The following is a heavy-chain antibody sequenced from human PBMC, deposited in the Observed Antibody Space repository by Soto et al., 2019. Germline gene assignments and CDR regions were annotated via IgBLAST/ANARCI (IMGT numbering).Heavy chain of an antibody. D-gene: IGHD3-3*01. Sequence: TLSLTCTVSGGSISSGDYYWSWIRQPPGKGLEWIGYIYYSGSTYYNPSLKSRVTISVDTSKNQFSLKLSSVTAADTAVYYCARGFNYDFWSGSWFDPWGQGTLVTVSS. CDR3: ARGFNYDFWSGSWFDP. J-gene: IGHJ5*02. V-gene: IGHV4-30-4*01. CDR1: GGSISSGDYY. CDR2: IYYSGST.